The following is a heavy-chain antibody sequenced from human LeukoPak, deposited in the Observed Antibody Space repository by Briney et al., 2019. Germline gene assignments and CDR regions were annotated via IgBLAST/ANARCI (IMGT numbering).Heavy chain of an antibody. V-gene: IGHV1-18*01. CDR3: ARDRYDILTGQSNWFDP. J-gene: IGHJ5*02. D-gene: IGHD3-9*01. Sequence: ASVKVSCKASGYTFTSYGISWVRQAPGQGLEWMGWISAYNGNTDYAQKLQGGVTMTTDTSTSTAYMELRSLRSDDTAVYYCARDRYDILTGQSNWFDPWGQGTLVTVSS. CDR1: GYTFTSYG. CDR2: ISAYNGNT.